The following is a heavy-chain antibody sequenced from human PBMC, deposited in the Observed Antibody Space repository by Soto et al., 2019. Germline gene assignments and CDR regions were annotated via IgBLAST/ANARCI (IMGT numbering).Heavy chain of an antibody. CDR2: VYYSGNT. J-gene: IGHJ6*03. V-gene: IGHV4-61*01. Sequence: SETLSRTCTVSCGSVNSGIYYCSWIRQPPGKGLQWIGYVYYSGNTKYNPSLKSRVTMSVDTYNNQFSLKLSSVTDADPAVYYGLRDYWG. CDR1: CGSVNSGIYY. CDR3: LRDY.